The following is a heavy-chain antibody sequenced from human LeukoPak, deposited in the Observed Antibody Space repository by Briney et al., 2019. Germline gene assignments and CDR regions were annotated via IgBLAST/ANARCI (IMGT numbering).Heavy chain of an antibody. V-gene: IGHV4-61*02. J-gene: IGHJ4*02. CDR3: ARDRSYYSDTGTDY. D-gene: IGHD3-10*01. Sequence: SETLSLTCTVSGVSISRGSHYWSWIRQPAGKGLEWIGRIHTIGNTHYSPSLWRRVTISVDTSKNQFSLRLHSVTAADTAVYYCARDRSYYSDTGTDYWGQGALVTVSS. CDR1: GVSISRGSHY. CDR2: IHTIGNT.